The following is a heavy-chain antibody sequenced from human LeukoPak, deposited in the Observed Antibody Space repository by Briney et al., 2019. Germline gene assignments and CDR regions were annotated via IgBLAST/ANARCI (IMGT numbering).Heavy chain of an antibody. CDR2: VYYRGSA. CDR3: ARSPGSSGQNQYFDF. V-gene: IGHV4-59*08. Sequence: PSETLSLTCTVSGDSIRSSHWSWIRQSPEKGLEWIGYVYYRGSASYNPSLHSRVTISLDTSKNQFSLKLSSVTAADTAVYYCARSPGSSGQNQYFDFWGQGALVTVSS. D-gene: IGHD3-22*01. J-gene: IGHJ4*02. CDR1: GDSIRSSH.